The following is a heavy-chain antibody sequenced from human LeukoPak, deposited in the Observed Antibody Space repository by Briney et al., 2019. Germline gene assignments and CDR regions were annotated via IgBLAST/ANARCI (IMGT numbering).Heavy chain of an antibody. D-gene: IGHD3-10*01. CDR3: ARGSPYYYGSGSYTYYYYGMDV. V-gene: IGHV4-59*01. Sequence: PSETLSLTCTVSGGSISSYYWTWIRQPPGKGLEWIGYIYNSGSTNYNPSLKSRVTISVDTSKNQFSLKLSSVTAADTAVYYCARGSPYYYGSGSYTYYYYGMDVWGKGTTVTVSP. CDR1: GGSISSYY. J-gene: IGHJ6*04. CDR2: IYNSGST.